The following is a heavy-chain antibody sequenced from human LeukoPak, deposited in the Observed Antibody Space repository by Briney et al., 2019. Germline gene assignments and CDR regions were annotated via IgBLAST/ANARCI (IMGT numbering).Heavy chain of an antibody. Sequence: GGSLRLTCAASGFTFSSYAMSWVRQAPGKGLEWVSAISGSGDSTYYADSVKGRFPISRDNSKNTLYLQMNSLRAEDTAIYYCAKVFPTRITVTTGYFDYWGQGTLVTVSS. V-gene: IGHV3-23*01. CDR3: AKVFPTRITVTTGYFDY. D-gene: IGHD4-17*01. CDR2: ISGSGDST. CDR1: GFTFSSYA. J-gene: IGHJ4*02.